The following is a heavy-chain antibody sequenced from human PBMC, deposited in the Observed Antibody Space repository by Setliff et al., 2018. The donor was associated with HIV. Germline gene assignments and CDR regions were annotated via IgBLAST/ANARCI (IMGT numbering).Heavy chain of an antibody. CDR1: GDSMIPHY. D-gene: IGHD1-7*01. CDR3: ARHRGMPGTTWYNHYMDV. Sequence: PSETLSLTCLVSGDSMIPHYWSWIRQPPGRGLEWIGYISNYGSPSYSLSLESRVTILLDTSKNQFSLRLSSVTAADTAVYYCARHRGMPGTTWYNHYMDVWGTGATVTVSS. CDR2: ISNYGSP. J-gene: IGHJ6*03. V-gene: IGHV4-59*11.